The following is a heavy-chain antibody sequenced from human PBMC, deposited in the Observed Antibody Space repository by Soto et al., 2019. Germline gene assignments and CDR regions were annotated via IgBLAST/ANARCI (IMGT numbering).Heavy chain of an antibody. CDR3: TRPPSGSYGDDFDY. D-gene: IGHD1-26*01. J-gene: IGHJ4*02. Sequence: EVHLVESGGGLVQPGGSLKLSCKVSGFSFSGSAMHWVRQASGKGLQWVGHIRDKANHYATAYAASLKGRFIISRDDSQNTAYLQMSRLKTDDTAVYYCTRPPSGSYGDDFDYWGQGTLVTVSS. CDR1: GFSFSGSA. V-gene: IGHV3-73*02. CDR2: IRDKANHYAT.